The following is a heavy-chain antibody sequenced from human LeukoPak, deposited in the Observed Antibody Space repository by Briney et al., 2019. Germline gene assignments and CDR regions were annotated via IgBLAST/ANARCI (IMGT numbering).Heavy chain of an antibody. Sequence: GGSLRLSCAASEFTFSTYAMNWVRQAPGKGLEWVAVISYDGSHKYYADSVKGRFTISRDNSKNTMYLQMNSLRVEDTAVYHCARGRPLDYYDSSGYYPFDYWGQGTLVTVSS. V-gene: IGHV3-30-3*01. CDR1: EFTFSTYA. CDR3: ARGRPLDYYDSSGYYPFDY. D-gene: IGHD3-22*01. CDR2: ISYDGSHK. J-gene: IGHJ4*02.